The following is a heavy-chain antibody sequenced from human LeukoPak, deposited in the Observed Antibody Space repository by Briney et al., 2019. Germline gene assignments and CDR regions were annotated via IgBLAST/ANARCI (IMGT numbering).Heavy chain of an antibody. D-gene: IGHD3-10*01. CDR1: GFTFSSYS. J-gene: IGHJ4*02. V-gene: IGHV3-48*04. Sequence: GGSLRLFCAASGFTFSSYSMNWVRQAPGKGLEWVSYISSSGSTIYYADSVKGRFTISRDNAKNSLYLQMNSLRAEDTAVYYWARVLSSRGPFDYWGQGTLVTVSS. CDR3: ARVLSSRGPFDY. CDR2: ISSSGSTI.